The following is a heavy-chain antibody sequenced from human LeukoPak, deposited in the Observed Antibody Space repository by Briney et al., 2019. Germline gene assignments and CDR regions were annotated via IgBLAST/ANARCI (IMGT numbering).Heavy chain of an antibody. D-gene: IGHD2-2*01. CDR1: GFTFSSYG. CDR3: ARDGAVPAAPGYYYYMDV. CDR2: IWYDGSNK. V-gene: IGHV3-33*08. J-gene: IGHJ6*03. Sequence: GGSLRLSCAASGFTFSSYGTHWVRQAPGKGLEWVAVIWYDGSNKYYADSVKGRFTISRDNSKNTLYLQMNSLRAEDTAVYYCARDGAVPAAPGYYYYMDVWGKGTTVTVSS.